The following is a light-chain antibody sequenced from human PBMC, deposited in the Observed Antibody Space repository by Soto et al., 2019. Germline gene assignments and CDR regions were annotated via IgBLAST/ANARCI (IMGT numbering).Light chain of an antibody. J-gene: IGLJ2*01. CDR3: SSYAGRNPWV. CDR2: DVS. Sequence: QSALTQPRSVSGSPGHSVTLSCTGTSSDVGGYYYISWYQHHPGKTPNVMFYDVSKRPSGVPDRFSGSKCGNTVSLTISRLQAEDEADYYCSSYAGRNPWVFGGGTKVTVL. CDR1: SSDVGGYYY. V-gene: IGLV2-11*01.